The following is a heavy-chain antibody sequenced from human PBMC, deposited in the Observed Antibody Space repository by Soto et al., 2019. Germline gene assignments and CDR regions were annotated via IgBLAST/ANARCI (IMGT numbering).Heavy chain of an antibody. CDR1: GYTFTSYG. J-gene: IGHJ4*02. CDR3: AREFLWFGELSGGAHFDY. CDR2: ISAYNGNT. D-gene: IGHD3-10*01. V-gene: IGHV1-18*01. Sequence: GASVKVSCKASGYTFTSYGISWVRQAPGQGLEWMGWISAYNGNTNYAQKLQGWVTMTTDTSTSTAYMELRRLRSDDTAVYYCAREFLWFGELSGGAHFDYWGQGTLVTVSS.